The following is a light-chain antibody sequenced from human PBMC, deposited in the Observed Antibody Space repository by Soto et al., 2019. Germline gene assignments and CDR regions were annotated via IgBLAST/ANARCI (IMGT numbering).Light chain of an antibody. CDR2: GAS. J-gene: IGKJ2*01. V-gene: IGKV3-15*01. CDR1: QSVNSN. CDR3: QHYNSWPYT. Sequence: EIVMTQSPATLSVSPGERATLSCRASQSVNSNLAWYQQKPGQAPRLLIYGASTRAPGIPDRFVGSASGTEFTLTISSLQSEDFAVYYCQHYNSWPYTFGQGTILEIK.